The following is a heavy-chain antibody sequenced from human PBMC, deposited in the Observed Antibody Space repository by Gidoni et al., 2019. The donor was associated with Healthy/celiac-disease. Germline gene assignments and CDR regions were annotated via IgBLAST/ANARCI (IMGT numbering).Heavy chain of an antibody. CDR1: GGSISSSSYY. CDR3: ASSLLGYCSSTSCFHDAFDI. V-gene: IGHV4-39*01. CDR2: IYYSGST. J-gene: IGHJ3*02. D-gene: IGHD2-2*01. Sequence: QLQLQASAPGLVTPSETLSLTCTVSGGSISSSSYYWGWIRQPPGKGLEWIGSIYYSGSTYDNPSLKSRVTISVDTSKNQFSLKLSSVTAADTAVYYCASSLLGYCSSTSCFHDAFDIWGQGTMVTVSS.